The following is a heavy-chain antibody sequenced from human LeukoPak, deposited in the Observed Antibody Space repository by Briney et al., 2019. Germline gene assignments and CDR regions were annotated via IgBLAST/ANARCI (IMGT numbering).Heavy chain of an antibody. CDR1: GYTFTSYY. V-gene: IGHV1-46*01. J-gene: IGHJ4*02. CDR3: ARGSTYYYDSSGYYGHDY. CDR2: INPSGGST. Sequence: ASVKVSCKASGYTFTSYYMHWVRQAPGQGLEWMGIINPSGGSTSYAQKFQGRVTITADESTSTAYMELSSLRSEDTAVYYCARGSTYYYDSSGYYGHDYWGQGTLVTVSS. D-gene: IGHD3-22*01.